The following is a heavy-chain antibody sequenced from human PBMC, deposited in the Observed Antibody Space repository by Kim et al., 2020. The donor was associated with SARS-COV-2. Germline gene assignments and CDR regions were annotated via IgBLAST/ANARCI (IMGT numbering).Heavy chain of an antibody. D-gene: IGHD4-4*01. J-gene: IGHJ3*02. Sequence: SETLSLTCTVSGGSISSSSYYWNWIRQHPGKGLEWIGYIYYSGSTYYNPSLKSRVTISVDTSKNQFSLKMSSVTAADTAVYYCARAPMRQYQPYPFDIWGQGTMVTVSS. CDR1: GGSISSSSYY. CDR3: ARAPMRQYQPYPFDI. CDR2: IYYSGST. V-gene: IGHV4-31*03.